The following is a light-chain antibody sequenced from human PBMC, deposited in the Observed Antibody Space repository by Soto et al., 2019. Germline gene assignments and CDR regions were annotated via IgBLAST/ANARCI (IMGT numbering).Light chain of an antibody. CDR1: QSVRSSY. Sequence: EIVLTQSPGTLSLSPGERATLSCRASQSVRSSYLAWYQQKPGQAPRLLIDGASSRATGIPDRFSGSGSGADFTLPISSLEPEDFVVYYCHQHDSSPLTFGGGTKVEIK. CDR3: HQHDSSPLT. J-gene: IGKJ4*01. CDR2: GAS. V-gene: IGKV3-20*01.